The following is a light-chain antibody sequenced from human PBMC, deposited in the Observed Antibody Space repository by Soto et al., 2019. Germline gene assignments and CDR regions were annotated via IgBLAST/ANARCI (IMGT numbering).Light chain of an antibody. CDR2: LVF. CDR3: QQSYIDPRT. J-gene: IGKJ2*01. Sequence: DIQMTQSPSSLTASVGDRVTVTCRASQTIGNFLNWYHQTPGKAPELLISLVFTLQSGVPSRFSASGSGTDFTLTISSLHPEDFGTYYSQQSYIDPRTIGPGTTVEIK. V-gene: IGKV1-39*01. CDR1: QTIGNF.